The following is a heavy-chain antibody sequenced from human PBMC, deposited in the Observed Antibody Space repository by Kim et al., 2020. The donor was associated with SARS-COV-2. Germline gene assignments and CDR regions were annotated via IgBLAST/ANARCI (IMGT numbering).Heavy chain of an antibody. J-gene: IGHJ4*02. D-gene: IGHD5-18*01. V-gene: IGHV5-51*01. Sequence: SPSFQGQVTISADKSISTAYLQWSSLKASDTAMYYCARHGGDTAMGGVDYWGQGTLVTVSS. CDR3: ARHGGDTAMGGVDY.